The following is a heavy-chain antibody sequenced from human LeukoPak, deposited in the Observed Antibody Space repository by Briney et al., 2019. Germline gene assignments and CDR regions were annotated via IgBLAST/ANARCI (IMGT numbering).Heavy chain of an antibody. D-gene: IGHD4-11*01. Sequence: GGSLRLSCVVSGFTLSSHWMSWVRQAPGKGLEWVSAISGSGGSTYYADSVKGRFTISRDNSKNTLYLQMDSLRAEDTAVYYCAKDGKQSKSWYFDLWGRGTLVTVSS. CDR3: AKDGKQSKSWYFDL. CDR2: ISGSGGST. V-gene: IGHV3-23*01. J-gene: IGHJ2*01. CDR1: GFTLSSHW.